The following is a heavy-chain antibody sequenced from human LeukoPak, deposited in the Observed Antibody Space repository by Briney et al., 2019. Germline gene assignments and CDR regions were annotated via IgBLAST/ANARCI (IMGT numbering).Heavy chain of an antibody. V-gene: IGHV4-39*01. CDR1: GGSISNADYY. Sequence: SETLSLTCSVSGGSISNADYYWGWIRQAPGKGLEWIGSIFYGERNHYNPSLKSRATMSVDASKNQFSLKLTSVTAADAAMYYCARQLPTAAADTRGYFEYWGQGAVVTVSS. J-gene: IGHJ4*01. CDR3: ARQLPTAAADTRGYFEY. CDR2: IFYGERN. D-gene: IGHD6-13*01.